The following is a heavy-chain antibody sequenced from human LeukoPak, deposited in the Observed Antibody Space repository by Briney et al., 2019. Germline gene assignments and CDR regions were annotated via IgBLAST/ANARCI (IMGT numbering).Heavy chain of an antibody. J-gene: IGHJ5*01. CDR3: ATETRSSNWHNWFDS. CDR2: IKSRTDGGTT. V-gene: IGHV3-15*01. CDR1: GFSFSSAW. D-gene: IGHD4-11*01. Sequence: GGSLRLSCAASGFSFSSAWMTWVRQTPGKVLEWVGRIKSRTDGGTTDYAAPVKGRFTISRDDSKNTVYLQMNSLKTEDIATYYCATETRSSNWHNWFDSWGQETLVTVSS.